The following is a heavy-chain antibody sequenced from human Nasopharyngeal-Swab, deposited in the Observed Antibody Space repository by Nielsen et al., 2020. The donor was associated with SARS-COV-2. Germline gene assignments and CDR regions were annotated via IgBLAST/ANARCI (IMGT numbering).Heavy chain of an antibody. V-gene: IGHV3-33*01. CDR2: IWYDGSNK. CDR1: GFTFSSYG. D-gene: IGHD3-10*01. CDR3: ARDFPFGGDVVY. Sequence: GESLKISCAASGFTFSSYGMHWVRQAPGKGLEWVAVIWYDGSNKYYADSVKGRFTISRDNSKNTLYLQMNSLRAEDTAVYHCARDFPFGGDVVYWGQGTLVTVSS. J-gene: IGHJ4*02.